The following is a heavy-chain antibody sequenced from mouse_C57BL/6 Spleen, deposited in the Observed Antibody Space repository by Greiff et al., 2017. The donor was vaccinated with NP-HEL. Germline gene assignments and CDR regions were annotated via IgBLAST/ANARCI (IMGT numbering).Heavy chain of an antibody. CDR2: ISSGGSYT. Sequence: DVMLVESGGDLVKPGGSLKLSCAASGFTFSSYGMSWVRQTPDKRLEWVATISSGGSYTYYPDSVKGRFTISRDNAKNTLYLQMSSLKSEDTAMYYCARQGDYDGFDYWGQGTTLTVSS. CDR3: ARQGDYDGFDY. D-gene: IGHD2-4*01. J-gene: IGHJ2*01. V-gene: IGHV5-6*02. CDR1: GFTFSSYG.